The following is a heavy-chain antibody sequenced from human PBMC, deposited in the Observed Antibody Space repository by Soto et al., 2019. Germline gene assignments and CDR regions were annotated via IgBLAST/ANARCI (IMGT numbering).Heavy chain of an antibody. CDR3: AKEDSGFSGYMDV. D-gene: IGHD3-10*01. CDR1: GFTFYNHG. CDR2: ITWSSDSM. Sequence: EVQLVESGGGLVQPGRSLRLSCVASGFTFYNHGMHWVRQAPGRGLEWVSGITWSSDSMGYADSVKGRFTFSRDNAKNYLYLQMNSLRPEDTDLYYCAKEDSGFSGYMDVWGKGTTVTVSS. V-gene: IGHV3-9*01. J-gene: IGHJ6*03.